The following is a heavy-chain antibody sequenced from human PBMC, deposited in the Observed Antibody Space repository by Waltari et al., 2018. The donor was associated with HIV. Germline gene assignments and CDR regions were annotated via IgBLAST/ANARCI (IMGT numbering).Heavy chain of an antibody. CDR1: GGSISSSSYY. V-gene: IGHV4-39*01. CDR3: ARSHFYGDRTATGY. CDR2: IYYSGST. D-gene: IGHD4-17*01. J-gene: IGHJ4*02. Sequence: QLQLQESGPGLVKPSETLSLTCPVSGGSISSSSYYWGWIRQPPGKGLEWIGSIYYSGSTYYNPSLKSRVTISVDTSKNQFSLKLSSVTAADTAVYYCARSHFYGDRTATGYWGQGTLVTVSS.